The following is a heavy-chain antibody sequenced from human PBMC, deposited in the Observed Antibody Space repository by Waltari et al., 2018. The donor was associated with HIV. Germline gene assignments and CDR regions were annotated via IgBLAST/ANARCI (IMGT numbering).Heavy chain of an antibody. CDR2: IYYSGST. V-gene: IGHV4-39*01. D-gene: IGHD3-22*01. J-gene: IGHJ4*02. Sequence: QLQLQESGPGLVKTSETLSLTCTVSDGSIDRSSYYWGWIRQPPGKGLEWIGSIYYSGSTYDNPSLKSRVTISVDTSKNRFSLKLSSVTAADTAVYYCARHVGGYDSSGYFPYYFDYWGQGALVTVSS. CDR3: ARHVGGYDSSGYFPYYFDY. CDR1: DGSIDRSSYY.